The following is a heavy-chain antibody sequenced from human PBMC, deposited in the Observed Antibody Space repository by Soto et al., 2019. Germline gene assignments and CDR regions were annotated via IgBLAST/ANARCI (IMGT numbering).Heavy chain of an antibody. J-gene: IGHJ4*02. CDR1: GGSISSSSYY. Sequence: LSLTCTVSGGSISSSSYYWGWIRQPPGKGLEWIGSIYYSGSTYYNPSLKSRVTISVDTSKNQFPLKLSSVTAADTAVYYCARGVYYVGFDYWGQGTLVTVSS. CDR3: ARGVYYVGFDY. D-gene: IGHD2-8*01. V-gene: IGHV4-39*01. CDR2: IYYSGST.